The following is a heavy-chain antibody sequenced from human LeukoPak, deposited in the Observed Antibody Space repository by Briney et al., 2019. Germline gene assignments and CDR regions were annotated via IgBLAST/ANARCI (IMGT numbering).Heavy chain of an antibody. CDR1: GFTFSSYA. V-gene: IGHV3-30-3*01. CDR3: ARGTPSSSGWLYYGMDV. Sequence: GKSLRLSCAASGFTFSSYAMHWVRQAPGKGLEWVAVISYDGSNKYYADSVKGRFTISRDNSKNTLYLQMNSLRAEDTAVYYCARGTPSSSGWLYYGMDVWGQGTTVTVSS. CDR2: ISYDGSNK. D-gene: IGHD6-19*01. J-gene: IGHJ6*02.